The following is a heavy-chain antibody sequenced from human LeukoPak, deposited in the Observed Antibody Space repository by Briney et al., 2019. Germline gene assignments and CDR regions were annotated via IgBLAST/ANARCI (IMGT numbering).Heavy chain of an antibody. D-gene: IGHD1-26*01. CDR1: GYTFTSYY. CDR2: INPSGGST. J-gene: IGHJ4*02. CDR3: PRLPVGGTSWTDY. V-gene: IGHV1-46*01. Sequence: ASVKVSCKASGYTFTSYYVHWVRQAPGQGLEWMGIINPSGGSTSYAQKFQGRVTMTRDMSTSTVYMELSSLRSEDTAVYYCPRLPVGGTSWTDYWGPGTLVTVSS.